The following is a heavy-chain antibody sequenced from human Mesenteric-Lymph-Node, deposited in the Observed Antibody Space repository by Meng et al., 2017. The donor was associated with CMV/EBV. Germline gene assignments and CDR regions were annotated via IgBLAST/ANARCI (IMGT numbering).Heavy chain of an antibody. J-gene: IGHJ6*02. CDR1: GYTFTNYY. Sequence: ASVKVSCKASGYTFTNYYMHWVRQAPGQGLEWMGIINPSGAGPTYAQKFQGRVTMTSDTSTRTVYMEMSSLRFDDTAVYYCARRGTILEWLFRINYYYGMDVWGQGTTVTVSS. CDR2: INPSGAGP. D-gene: IGHD3-3*01. V-gene: IGHV1-46*01. CDR3: ARRGTILEWLFRINYYYGMDV.